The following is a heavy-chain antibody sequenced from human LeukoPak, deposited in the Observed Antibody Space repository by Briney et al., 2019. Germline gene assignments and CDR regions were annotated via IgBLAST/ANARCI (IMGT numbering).Heavy chain of an antibody. Sequence: PSETLSLTCTVSGYSISSGYYWGWIRQPPGKGLEWIGSIYHSGSTYYNPSLKSRVTISVDTSKNQFSLKLSSVTAADTAVYYCASFNVVRGVHFDYWGQGTLVTVSS. CDR3: ASFNVVRGVHFDY. V-gene: IGHV4-38-2*02. CDR2: IYHSGST. J-gene: IGHJ4*02. CDR1: GYSISSGYY. D-gene: IGHD3-10*01.